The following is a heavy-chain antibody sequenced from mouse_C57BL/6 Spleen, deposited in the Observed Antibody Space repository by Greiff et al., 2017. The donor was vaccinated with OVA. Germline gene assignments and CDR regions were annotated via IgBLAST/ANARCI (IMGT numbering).Heavy chain of an antibody. J-gene: IGHJ4*01. CDR2: IDPSDSYT. CDR1: GYTFTSYW. V-gene: IGHV1-50*01. Sequence: QVQLQQPGAELVKPGASVKLSCKASGYTFTSYWMQWVKQRPGQGLEWIGEIDPSDSYTNYNQKFKGKATLTVDTSSSTAYMQLSSLTSEDSAVYYCARKAGDYDKAYAMDYWGQGTSVTVSS. D-gene: IGHD2-4*01. CDR3: ARKAGDYDKAYAMDY.